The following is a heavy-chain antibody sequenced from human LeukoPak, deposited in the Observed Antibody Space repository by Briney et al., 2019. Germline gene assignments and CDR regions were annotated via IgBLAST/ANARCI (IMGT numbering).Heavy chain of an antibody. Sequence: PSETLSLTCAVSGGSISRYYWSWIRQRPGKGLGWFEYIYYSGRTNYNPSLKSRVTISLDTSKNQFSLKLSSVTAADTAVYYCARLIAAADDYFDYWGQGTLVTVSS. J-gene: IGHJ4*02. V-gene: IGHV4-59*01. CDR2: IYYSGRT. CDR3: ARLIAAADDYFDY. CDR1: GGSISRYY. D-gene: IGHD6-13*01.